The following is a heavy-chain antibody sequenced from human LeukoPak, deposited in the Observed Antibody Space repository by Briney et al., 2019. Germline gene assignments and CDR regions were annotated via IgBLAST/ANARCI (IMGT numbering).Heavy chain of an antibody. CDR1: GGTFSSYA. Sequence: GASVKVSCKASGGTFSSYAISWVRQAPGQGLEWMGGIIPIFGTANYAQKFQGRVTMTRNTSISTAYMELSSLRSEDTAVYYCARGRSSYSSSWYIHWGQGTLVTVSS. J-gene: IGHJ4*02. V-gene: IGHV1-69*05. CDR3: ARGRSSYSSSWYIH. D-gene: IGHD6-13*01. CDR2: IIPIFGTA.